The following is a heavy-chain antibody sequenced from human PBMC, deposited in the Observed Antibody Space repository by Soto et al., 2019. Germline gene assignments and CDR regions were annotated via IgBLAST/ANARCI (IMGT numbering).Heavy chain of an antibody. D-gene: IGHD2-15*01. V-gene: IGHV3-23*01. CDR1: GFTFSSCA. Sequence: EVQLLESGGGLVQPGGSLRLSCAASGFTFSSCAMNWVRQAPGKGLEWVSAISGSGGSTYYADSVKGRFTISRDNSKKTLYLQMNSLRVEDTAVYYCAKQAVAVAATPWFDPWGQGTLVTVSS. CDR2: ISGSGGST. CDR3: AKQAVAVAATPWFDP. J-gene: IGHJ5*02.